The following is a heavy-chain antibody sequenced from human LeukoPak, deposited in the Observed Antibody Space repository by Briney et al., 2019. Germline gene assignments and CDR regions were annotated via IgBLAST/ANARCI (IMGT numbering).Heavy chain of an antibody. Sequence: GGSLRLSCAASGFTFSSYAMSWVRQAPGKGLEWVSAISGSGGSTYYADSVKGRFTISRDNSKNTLYLQMNSLRAEDTAVYYCATDLNRFLECRWGQGTLVTVSS. J-gene: IGHJ4*02. CDR3: ATDLNRFLECR. CDR2: ISGSGGST. CDR1: GFTFSSYA. D-gene: IGHD3-3*01. V-gene: IGHV3-23*01.